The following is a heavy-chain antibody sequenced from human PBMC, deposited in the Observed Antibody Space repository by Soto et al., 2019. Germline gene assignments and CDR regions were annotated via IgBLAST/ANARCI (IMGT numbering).Heavy chain of an antibody. CDR1: GGAISCSNW. CDR2: IYHSGST. J-gene: IGHJ5*02. Sequence: QVQLQESGPGLVKPSGTLSLTCAVSGGAISCSNWWSWVRQPPGKGLEWIGEIYHSGSTNYNLFLKSRVSISVDKSKNQFSLKLSSVTAADTAVYYCARDAVTIGNWFDPWGQGTLVTVSS. CDR3: ARDAVTIGNWFDP. D-gene: IGHD4-4*01. V-gene: IGHV4-4*02.